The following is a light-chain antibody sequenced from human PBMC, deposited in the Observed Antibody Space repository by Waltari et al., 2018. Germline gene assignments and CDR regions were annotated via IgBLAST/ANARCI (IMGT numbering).Light chain of an antibody. CDR3: ALYMGSGIWV. CDR2: KAN. Sequence: QTVVTQEPSLSVSPGGTVTLTCALSSGSLSTTSYATWYQQTPGQAPRTLVYKANARPSGVPDRFSCSILGNTAALTITGAQADDESDYYCALYMGSGIWVFGGGTRLTIL. J-gene: IGLJ3*02. V-gene: IGLV8-61*01. CDR1: SGSLSTTSY.